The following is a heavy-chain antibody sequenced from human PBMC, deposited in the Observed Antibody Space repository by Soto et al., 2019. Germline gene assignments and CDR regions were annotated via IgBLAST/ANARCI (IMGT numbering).Heavy chain of an antibody. J-gene: IGHJ3*02. CDR3: ARGWVATIRYRAFDI. Sequence: GGSLRLSCAASGFTFSSYGMHWVRQAPGKGLEWVAVIWYDGSNKYYADSVKGRFTISRDNSKNTLYLQMNSLRAEDTAVYYCARGWVATIRYRAFDIWGQGTMVTVSS. CDR1: GFTFSSYG. D-gene: IGHD5-12*01. CDR2: IWYDGSNK. V-gene: IGHV3-33*01.